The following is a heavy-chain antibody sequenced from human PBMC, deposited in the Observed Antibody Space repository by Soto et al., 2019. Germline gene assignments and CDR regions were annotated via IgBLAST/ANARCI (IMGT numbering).Heavy chain of an antibody. D-gene: IGHD3-10*01. CDR2: IKQDGSEK. V-gene: IGHV3-7*04. CDR1: GFTFSTYW. Sequence: PGGSLRLSCAASGFTFSTYWMSWVRQAPGKGLEWVAMIKQDGSEKYYVDSVKGRFTISRDNAKNSLHLQMNSLRAEDTAVYYCARGDYYGSGSLLFDYWGQGTLVTVSS. CDR3: ARGDYYGSGSLLFDY. J-gene: IGHJ4*02.